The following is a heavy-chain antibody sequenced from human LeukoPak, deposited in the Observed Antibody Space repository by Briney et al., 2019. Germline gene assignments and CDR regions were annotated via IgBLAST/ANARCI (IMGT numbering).Heavy chain of an antibody. V-gene: IGHV3-30*02. CDR2: ISHDGNNK. D-gene: IGHD6-13*01. CDR3: AKARRERWYGDAFDI. CDR1: GFTFSSYG. J-gene: IGHJ3*02. Sequence: GGSLRLSCAACGFTFSSYGMHWVRQAPGKGLEWVTVISHDGNNKYYADSVKGRFTVSRDNSKNTLDLQMNSLRPEDTAVYYCAKARRERWYGDAFDIWGQGTMVTVSS.